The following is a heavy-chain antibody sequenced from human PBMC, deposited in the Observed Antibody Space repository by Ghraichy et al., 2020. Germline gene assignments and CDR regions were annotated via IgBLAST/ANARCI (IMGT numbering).Heavy chain of an antibody. V-gene: IGHV2-5*02. D-gene: IGHD5-12*01. CDR2: IYWDDDK. Sequence: SGPTLVKPTQTLTLTCTFSGFSLSTSGVGVGWIRQPPGKALEWLALIYWDDDKRYSPSLKSRLTITKDTSKNQVVLTMTNMDPVDTATYYCAHRHGGKNSGYDWFGYWGQGTLVTVSS. CDR3: AHRHGGKNSGYDWFGY. CDR1: GFSLSTSGVG. J-gene: IGHJ4*02.